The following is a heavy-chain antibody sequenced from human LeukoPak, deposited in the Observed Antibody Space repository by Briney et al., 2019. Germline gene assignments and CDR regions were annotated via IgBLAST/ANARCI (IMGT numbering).Heavy chain of an antibody. Sequence: GGSLRLSCAASGFTVSSNYMSWVRQAPGKGLEWVSDIYSGGSTYYADSVKGRFTISRDNSKNTLYLRMNSQRAEDTAVYYCARDSILTGPGTYGMDVWGQGTTVTVSS. CDR2: IYSGGST. CDR3: ARDSILTGPGTYGMDV. J-gene: IGHJ6*02. D-gene: IGHD3-9*01. V-gene: IGHV3-53*01. CDR1: GFTVSSNY.